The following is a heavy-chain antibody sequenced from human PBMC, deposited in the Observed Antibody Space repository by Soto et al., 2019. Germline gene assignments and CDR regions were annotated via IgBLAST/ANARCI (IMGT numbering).Heavy chain of an antibody. CDR1: GGSISSYY. V-gene: IGHV4-59*01. Sequence: SLTCTVSGGSISSYYWSWIRQPPGKGLEWIWYIYYSGSTNYNPSLKSRVTISVDTSKNQFSLKLSSVTAADTAVYYCARGLDSSGWYYYFDYWGQGTLVTVSS. CDR2: IYYSGST. CDR3: ARGLDSSGWYYYFDY. D-gene: IGHD6-19*01. J-gene: IGHJ4*02.